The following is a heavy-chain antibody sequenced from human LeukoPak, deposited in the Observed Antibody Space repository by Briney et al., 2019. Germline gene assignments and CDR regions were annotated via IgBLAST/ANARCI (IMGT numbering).Heavy chain of an antibody. CDR3: ARAADYYDSSGCFDY. CDR2: IYYSGST. Sequence: SETLSLTCTVSGGSISSGGYYWSWIRQHPGKGLEWIGYIYYSGSTYYNPSLKSRVTISVDTSKNQFSLKLSPVTAADTAVYYCARAADYYDSSGCFDYWGQGTLVTVSS. J-gene: IGHJ4*02. V-gene: IGHV4-31*03. CDR1: GGSISSGGYY. D-gene: IGHD3-22*01.